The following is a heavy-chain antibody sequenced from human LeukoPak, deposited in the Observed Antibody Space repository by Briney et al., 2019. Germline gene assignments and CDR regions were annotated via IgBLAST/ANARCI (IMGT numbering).Heavy chain of an antibody. Sequence: ASVKVSCKPSGYTFTGYNMHWVRQAPGQGLEWMGWINPNSGDTSYAQKFQGRVTMTRDTSISTAYMELSTLRSDDTAVYYCARESLQMHMASDAFDIWGQGTMVTVSS. CDR2: INPNSGDT. CDR1: GYTFTGYN. D-gene: IGHD5-24*01. CDR3: ARESLQMHMASDAFDI. V-gene: IGHV1-2*02. J-gene: IGHJ3*02.